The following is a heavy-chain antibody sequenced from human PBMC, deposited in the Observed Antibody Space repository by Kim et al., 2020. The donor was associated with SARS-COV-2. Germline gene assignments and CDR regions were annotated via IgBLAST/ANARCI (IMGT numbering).Heavy chain of an antibody. CDR1: GGTFSSYA. D-gene: IGHD5-18*01. CDR2: IIPIFGTA. Sequence: SVKVSCKASGGTFSSYAISWVRQAPGQGLEWMGGIIPIFGTANYAQKFQGRVTITADESTSTAYMELSSLRSEDTAVYYCARAPRIRSPDAFDIWGQGTMVTVSS. J-gene: IGHJ3*02. CDR3: ARAPRIRSPDAFDI. V-gene: IGHV1-69*13.